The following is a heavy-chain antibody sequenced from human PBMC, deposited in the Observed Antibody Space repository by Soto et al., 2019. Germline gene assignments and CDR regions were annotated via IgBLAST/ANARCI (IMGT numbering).Heavy chain of an antibody. J-gene: IGHJ4*02. CDR1: GYTFTSYD. CDR2: MNPNSGNT. D-gene: IGHD3-3*01. CDR3: ARDGSTIFGVADLRY. V-gene: IGHV1-8*01. Sequence: QVQLVQSGAEVKKPGASVKVSCKASGYTFTSYDINWVRQATGQGLEWMGWMNPNSGNTGYAQKFQGRVTMTRNTSISTAYMELSRMRSEDTAVYYCARDGSTIFGVADLRYWGQGTLVTVSS.